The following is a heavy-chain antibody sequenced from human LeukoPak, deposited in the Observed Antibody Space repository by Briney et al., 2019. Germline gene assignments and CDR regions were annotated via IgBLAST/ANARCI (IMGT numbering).Heavy chain of an antibody. V-gene: IGHV3-48*01. Sequence: GGSLRLSCAASGFTFSSYSMNWVRQAPGKGLEWVSYISSSSSTIYYADSVKGRFTISRDNAKNSLYLQMNSLRAEDTAVYYCARVVGSYYFDYWGQGTLVTVSS. CDR3: ARVVGSYYFDY. CDR2: ISSSSSTI. J-gene: IGHJ4*02. CDR1: GFTFSSYS. D-gene: IGHD1-26*01.